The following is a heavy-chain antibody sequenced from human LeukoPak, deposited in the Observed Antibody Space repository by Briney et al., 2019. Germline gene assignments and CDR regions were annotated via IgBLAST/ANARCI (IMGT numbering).Heavy chain of an antibody. V-gene: IGHV1-69*05. CDR1: GGTFSSYA. J-gene: IGHJ2*01. CDR2: IIPIFGTA. Sequence: GASVKVSCKASGGTFSSYAISWVRQAPGQGLEWMGGIIPIFGTANYAQKFQGRVTITTDESTSTAYMALSSLRSEDTAVYYCARTLDYGDYATTRDHYWYFDLWGRGTLVTVSS. CDR3: ARTLDYGDYATTRDHYWYFDL. D-gene: IGHD4-17*01.